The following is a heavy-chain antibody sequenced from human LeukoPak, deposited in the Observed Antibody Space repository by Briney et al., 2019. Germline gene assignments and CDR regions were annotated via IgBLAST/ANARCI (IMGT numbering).Heavy chain of an antibody. D-gene: IGHD3-16*01. CDR1: GYSISSGYY. Sequence: SETLSLTCTVSGYSISSGYYWGWIRQPPGKGLEWIGSIYHSGSTYYNPSLKSRVTISVDTSKNQFSLKLSSVTAADPAVYYCASLGGGVVPNYMDVWGKGTTVTVSS. J-gene: IGHJ6*03. CDR2: IYHSGST. CDR3: ASLGGGVVPNYMDV. V-gene: IGHV4-38-2*02.